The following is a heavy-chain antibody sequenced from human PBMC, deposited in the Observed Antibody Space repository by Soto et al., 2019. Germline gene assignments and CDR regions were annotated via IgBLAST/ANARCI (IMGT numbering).Heavy chain of an antibody. CDR1: GGSFSGYY. CDR3: ARVGIAVAGTDFDY. V-gene: IGHV4-34*01. J-gene: IGHJ4*02. D-gene: IGHD6-19*01. Sequence: TSETLSLTCAVYGGSFSGYYWSWIRQPPGKGLEWIGEINHSGSTNYNPSLKSRVTISVDTSKNQFSLKLSSVTAADTAVYYCARVGIAVAGTDFDYWGQGTLVTVSS. CDR2: INHSGST.